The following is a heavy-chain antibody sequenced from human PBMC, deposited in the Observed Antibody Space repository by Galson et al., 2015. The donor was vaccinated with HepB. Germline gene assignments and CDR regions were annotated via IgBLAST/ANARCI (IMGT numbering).Heavy chain of an antibody. CDR1: GFTFNYYW. V-gene: IGHV3-7*01. CDR2: IKQDGSRK. CDR3: ARESPPGDPLFPPRYSSGLSPFDY. D-gene: IGHD6-19*01. J-gene: IGHJ4*02. Sequence: SLRLSCAASGFTFNYYWMNWVRQAPGKGLEWVANIKQDGSRKYYVDSVKGRFTISRDNAKDSLYLQMNSLRVEDTAVYYCARESPPGDPLFPPRYSSGLSPFDYWGQGTLVTVSS.